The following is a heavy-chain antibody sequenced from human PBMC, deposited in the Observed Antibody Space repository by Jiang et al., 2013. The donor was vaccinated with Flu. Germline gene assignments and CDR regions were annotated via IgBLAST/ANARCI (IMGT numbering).Heavy chain of an antibody. CDR3: ARSGGDGSGSYYNG. J-gene: IGHJ4*02. CDR2: ISSSSSYI. D-gene: IGHD3-10*01. V-gene: IGHV3-21*01. Sequence: SSISSSSSYIYYADSVKGRFTISRDNAKNSLYLQMNSLRAEDTAVYYCARSGGDGSGSYYNGWGQGTLVTVSS.